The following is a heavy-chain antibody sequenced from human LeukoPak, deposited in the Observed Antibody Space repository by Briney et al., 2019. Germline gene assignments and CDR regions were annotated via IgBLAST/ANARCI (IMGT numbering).Heavy chain of an antibody. CDR1: GFTFSSYA. D-gene: IGHD6-6*01. Sequence: GGSLRLSCAASGFTFSSYAMSWVRQAPGKGLEWVSGISGSGGSTYYADSVKGRFTISRDNAKNSLYLQMNSLRAEDTAVYYCARDIIASAQYFDYWGQGTLVTVSS. J-gene: IGHJ4*02. CDR2: ISGSGGST. V-gene: IGHV3-23*01. CDR3: ARDIIASAQYFDY.